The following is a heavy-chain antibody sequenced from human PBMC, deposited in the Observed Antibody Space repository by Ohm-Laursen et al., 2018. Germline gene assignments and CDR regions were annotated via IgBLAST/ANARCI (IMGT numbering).Heavy chain of an antibody. CDR2: VSYSENT. CDR3: ARHASVTGLDY. CDR1: GGSFSSADYY. D-gene: IGHD6-19*01. J-gene: IGHJ4*02. Sequence: SDTLSLTCSVSGGSFSSADYYWSWIRHHPGKGLEWIGYVSYSENTYYNPSLKSRLLISVDRSKNQFSLKLSSVIAADTAMYYCARHASVTGLDYWGQGTLVTVSS. V-gene: IGHV4-31*03.